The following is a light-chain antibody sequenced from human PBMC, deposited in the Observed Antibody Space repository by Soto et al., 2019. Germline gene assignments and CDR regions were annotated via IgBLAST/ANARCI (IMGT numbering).Light chain of an antibody. CDR2: GAS. CDR3: QQYNAWPLT. V-gene: IGKV3-15*01. J-gene: IGKJ4*01. CDR1: QRVSSN. Sequence: EVVMTQSPATLSVSPGERATLSSKASQRVSSNLAWYQQNPGQAPRLLIYGASTRAAGIPARFSGSGSGTEFTLTISSLHSEDFAVYYCQQYNAWPLTFGGGTKVEI.